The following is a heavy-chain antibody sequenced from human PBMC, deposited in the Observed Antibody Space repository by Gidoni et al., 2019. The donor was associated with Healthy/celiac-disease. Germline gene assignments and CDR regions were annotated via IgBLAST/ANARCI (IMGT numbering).Heavy chain of an antibody. CDR1: GGSFSGYY. CDR3: ARGVPKGMDV. V-gene: IGHV4-34*01. CDR2: INHSGST. D-gene: IGHD2-2*01. J-gene: IGHJ6*02. Sequence: QVQLQQWGAGLLKPSETLSLTCAVYGGSFSGYYWSWIRQPPGKGLEWIGEINHSGSTNYNPSLKSRVTISVDTSKNQFSLKLSSVTAADTAVYYCARGVPKGMDVWGQGTTVTVSS.